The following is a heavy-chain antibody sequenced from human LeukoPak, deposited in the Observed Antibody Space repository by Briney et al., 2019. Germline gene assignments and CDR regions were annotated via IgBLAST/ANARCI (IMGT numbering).Heavy chain of an antibody. J-gene: IGHJ5*02. CDR2: IYTSGST. V-gene: IGHV4-4*07. CDR3: ARDLPPWDWFDP. Sequence: SETLSLTCTVSGGSISSYYWSWIRQPARKGLEWIGRIYTSGSTNYNPSLKSRVTMSVDTSKNQFSLKLSSVTAADTAVYYCARDLPPWDWFDPWGQGTLVTVSS. D-gene: IGHD1-14*01. CDR1: GGSISSYY.